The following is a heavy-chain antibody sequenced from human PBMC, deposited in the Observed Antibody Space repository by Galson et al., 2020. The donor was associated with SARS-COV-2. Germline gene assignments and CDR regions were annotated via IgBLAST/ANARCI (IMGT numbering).Heavy chain of an antibody. V-gene: IGHV3-7*01. CDR1: GFTFSSYW. Sequence: GGSLRLSCAASGFTFSSYWMSWVRQAPGKGLEWVANIKQDGSEKYYVDSVKGRFTISRDNAKNSLYLQMNSLRAEDTAVYYCARDFGYGDTPYYYYDGMDVWGKGTTVTVSS. CDR3: ARDFGYGDTPYYYYDGMDV. D-gene: IGHD4-17*01. CDR2: IKQDGSEK. J-gene: IGHJ6*04.